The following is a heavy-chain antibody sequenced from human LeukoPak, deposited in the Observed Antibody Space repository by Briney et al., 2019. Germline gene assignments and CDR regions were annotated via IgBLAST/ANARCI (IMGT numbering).Heavy chain of an antibody. V-gene: IGHV3-7*01. CDR2: IKQDGSEK. Sequence: GGSLRLSCAASGFTFSSYWMSWVRQAPGKGLEWVANIKQDGSEKYYVDPVKGRFTISRDNAKNSLYLQMNSLRAEDTAVYYCARELGYGRPYNFDYWGQGTLVTVSS. D-gene: IGHD5-12*01. J-gene: IGHJ4*02. CDR1: GFTFSSYW. CDR3: ARELGYGRPYNFDY.